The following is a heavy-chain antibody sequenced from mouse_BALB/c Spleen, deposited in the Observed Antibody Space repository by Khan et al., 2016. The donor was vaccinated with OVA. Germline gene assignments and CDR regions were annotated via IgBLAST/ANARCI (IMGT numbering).Heavy chain of an antibody. CDR3: TREGFPTYWYFDV. V-gene: IGHV3-2*02. J-gene: IGHJ1*01. CDR1: GYSITSDYA. D-gene: IGHD2-10*01. CDR2: ISYSGST. Sequence: EVQLQESGPGLVKPSQSLSLTCTVTGYSITSDYARNWIRQFPGNKLEWMGSISYSGSTSYNPSLKSRISITRDTSKNQFFLQLNSVTTEDTATYYCTREGFPTYWYFDVWGAGTTVTVSS.